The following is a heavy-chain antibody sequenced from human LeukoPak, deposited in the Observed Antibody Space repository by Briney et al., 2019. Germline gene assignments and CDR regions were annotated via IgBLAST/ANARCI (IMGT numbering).Heavy chain of an antibody. D-gene: IGHD2-8*01. CDR3: ARDSPNRYCTNGVCPKGIVLLDI. J-gene: IGHJ3*02. V-gene: IGHV3-7*01. CDR2: IKQDGSEK. Sequence: GGSLRLSCAASGFTFSSYWMSWVRQTPGKGLEWVANIKQDGSEKYYVDSVKGRFTISRDNAKNSLYLQMNSLRAEDTAVYYCARDSPNRYCTNGVCPKGIVLLDIWGQGTMVTVSS. CDR1: GFTFSSYW.